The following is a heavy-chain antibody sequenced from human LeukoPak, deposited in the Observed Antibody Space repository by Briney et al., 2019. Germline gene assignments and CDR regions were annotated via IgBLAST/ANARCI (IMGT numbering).Heavy chain of an antibody. V-gene: IGHV1-3*01. J-gene: IGHJ6*02. CDR2: INAGNGNT. Sequence: ASVKVSCKASGYTFTSYAMHWVRQAPGQRLEWMGWINAGNGNTKYSRKFQGRVTITRDTSASTAYMELSSLRSEDTAVYYCARLAGVPYYYYGMDVWGQGTTVTVSS. D-gene: IGHD2-2*01. CDR1: GYTFTSYA. CDR3: ARLAGVPYYYYGMDV.